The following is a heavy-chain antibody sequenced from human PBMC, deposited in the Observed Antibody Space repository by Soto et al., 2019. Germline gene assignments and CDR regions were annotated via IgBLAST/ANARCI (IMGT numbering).Heavy chain of an antibody. CDR2: IYYSGST. CDR1: GGSISSSSYY. CDR3: ARQGAYSSGWVDFDY. V-gene: IGHV4-39*01. J-gene: IGHJ4*02. D-gene: IGHD6-19*01. Sequence: QLQLQESGPGLVKPSETLSLTCTVSGGSISSSSYYWGWIRQPPGKGLEWIGSIYYSGSTYYNPSLKSRVTISVDTSKNQFYLKLSSVTAADTAVYDCARQGAYSSGWVDFDYWGQGTLVTVSS.